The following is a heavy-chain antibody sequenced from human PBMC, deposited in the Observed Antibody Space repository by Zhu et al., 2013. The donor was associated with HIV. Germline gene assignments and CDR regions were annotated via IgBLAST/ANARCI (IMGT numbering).Heavy chain of an antibody. CDR1: GGTFSSYA. CDR3: ARDNRVGPTVAGWFDP. J-gene: IGHJ5*02. V-gene: IGHV1-69*06. Sequence: QVQLVQSGAEVKKPGSSVKVSCKASGGTFSSYAISWVRQAPGQGLEWMGGIIPIFGTANYAQKFQGRVTITADKSTSTAYMELSSLRSEDTAVYYCARDNRVGPTVAGWFDPWGQGTLVTVSS. CDR2: IIPIFGTA. D-gene: IGHD6-19*01.